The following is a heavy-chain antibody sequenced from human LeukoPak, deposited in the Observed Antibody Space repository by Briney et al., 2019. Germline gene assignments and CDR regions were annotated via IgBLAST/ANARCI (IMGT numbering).Heavy chain of an antibody. CDR3: ARESVVAAPPFDY. J-gene: IGHJ4*02. D-gene: IGHD2-15*01. V-gene: IGHV3-21*01. CDR1: GFTFSSYS. Sequence: GGSLRLSCAASGFTFSSYSMNWVRQAPGKGLEWVSSISSSSSYIYYADSVKGRSTISRDNAKNSLYLQMNSLRAEDTAVYYCARESVVAAPPFDYWGQGTLVTVSS. CDR2: ISSSSSYI.